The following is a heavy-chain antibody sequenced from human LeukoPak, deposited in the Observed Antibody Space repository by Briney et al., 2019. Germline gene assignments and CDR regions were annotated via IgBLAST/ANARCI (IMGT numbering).Heavy chain of an antibody. Sequence: GGSLRLSCTASGLSFNSYAMYWVRQAPGKGLAWVAVISNDGSNTFYADSVKGRFTISRDNSKNTLYLQMSSLRGDDTAIYYCARVPGPYTSMDCHLDYWGQGDLVSVST. CDR3: ARVPGPYTSMDCHLDY. CDR2: ISNDGSNT. D-gene: IGHD5-18*01. CDR1: GLSFNSYA. V-gene: IGHV3-30*04. J-gene: IGHJ4*02.